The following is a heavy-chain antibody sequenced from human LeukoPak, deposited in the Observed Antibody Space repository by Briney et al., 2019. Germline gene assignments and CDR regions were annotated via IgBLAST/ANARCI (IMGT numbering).Heavy chain of an antibody. Sequence: PGGSLRLSCAASGFTFSSYAMNWVRQAPGKGLERVSAVRGSDAGTSYADSVKGRFTISRDNSKNTLYLQMNSLGAADTAVYYCAKNQGRSYYSGSDYWGQGTLVPVSS. J-gene: IGHJ4*02. CDR3: AKNQGRSYYSGSDY. D-gene: IGHD1-26*01. CDR2: VRGSDAGT. V-gene: IGHV3-23*01. CDR1: GFTFSSYA.